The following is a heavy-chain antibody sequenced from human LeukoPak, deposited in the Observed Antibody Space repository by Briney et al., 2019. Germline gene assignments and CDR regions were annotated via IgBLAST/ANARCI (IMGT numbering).Heavy chain of an antibody. CDR3: ARVQALPYCSSTSCLYYMDV. V-gene: IGHV6-1*01. Sequence: SQTLSLTCAISGDSVSSNSAAWSWIRESPSRGLEWLGRTYYRSKWYHDYAVSVKSRITINPDTSKNQFSLQLNSVTPEDTAVYYCARVQALPYCSSTSCLYYMDVWGKGTTVTVSS. J-gene: IGHJ6*03. D-gene: IGHD2-2*01. CDR1: GDSVSSNSAA. CDR2: TYYRSKWYH.